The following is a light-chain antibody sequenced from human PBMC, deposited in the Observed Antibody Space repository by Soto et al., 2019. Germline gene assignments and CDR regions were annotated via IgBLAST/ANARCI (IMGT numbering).Light chain of an antibody. J-gene: IGKJ1*01. V-gene: IGKV3-15*01. Sequence: EIVMTQSPATLSVSPGERATLSCRASQSVSRNLAWYQQKPGQAPRLLIYDASTRATGIPDRFSGSGSETEFTLTISSLQSEDFAVYYCQQYNNWPRTFGQGTKVDIK. CDR2: DAS. CDR3: QQYNNWPRT. CDR1: QSVSRN.